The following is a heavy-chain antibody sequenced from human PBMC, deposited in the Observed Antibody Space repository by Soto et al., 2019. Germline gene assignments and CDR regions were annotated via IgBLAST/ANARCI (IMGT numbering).Heavy chain of an antibody. Sequence: SETLSLTCAVYGGSFSGYYWSWIRQPPGKGLEWIGEINHSGSTNYNPSLKSRVTISVDTSKNQFSLKLSSVTAADTAVYYCATTPVFTMFGAKTRGATKWFDPWGQGTLGNVST. J-gene: IGHJ5*02. CDR3: ATTPVFTMFGAKTRGATKWFDP. V-gene: IGHV4-34*01. CDR2: INHSGST. CDR1: GGSFSGYY. D-gene: IGHD3-3*01.